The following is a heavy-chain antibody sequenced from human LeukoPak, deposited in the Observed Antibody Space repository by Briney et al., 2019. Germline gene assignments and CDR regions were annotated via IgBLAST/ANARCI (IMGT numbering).Heavy chain of an antibody. J-gene: IGHJ4*02. V-gene: IGHV1-2*06. Sequence: ASVKVSCKTSGYTFTDYAINWVRQAPGQELEWVGRIDPHTGGTYSAQKFQGRVTLTRDASIDTAYMELSRLRSDDTAFYYCTRDLTITGPIGYWGQETLVTVSS. D-gene: IGHD3-9*01. CDR3: TRDLTITGPIGY. CDR1: GYTFTDYA. CDR2: IDPHTGGT.